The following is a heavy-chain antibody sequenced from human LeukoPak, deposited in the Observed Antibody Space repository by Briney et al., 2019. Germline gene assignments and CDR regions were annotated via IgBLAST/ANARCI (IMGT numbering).Heavy chain of an antibody. J-gene: IGHJ6*03. CDR3: ARDLESSGWYYYYMDV. V-gene: IGHV3-7*01. CDR2: IKQDGSEK. D-gene: IGHD6-19*01. Sequence: GGSLRLSCAASGFTFSSYWKSWVRQAPGKGLEWVANIKQDGSEKYYVDSVKGRFTISRDNAKNSLYLQMNSLRAEDTAVYYCARDLESSGWYYYYMDVWGKGTTVTVSS. CDR1: GFTFSSYW.